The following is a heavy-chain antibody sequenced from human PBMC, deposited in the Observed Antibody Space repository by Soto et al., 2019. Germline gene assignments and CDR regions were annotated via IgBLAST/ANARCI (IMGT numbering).Heavy chain of an antibody. CDR2: INWSGGST. V-gene: IGHV3-20*04. J-gene: IGHJ6*03. CDR1: GFTFDDYG. Sequence: AGGSLRLSCAASGFTFDDYGMSWVRQAPGKGLEWVSGINWSGGSTSYADSVKGRFTISRDNAKNSLYLQMNSLRAEDTALYFCAREPAAANSYYYMDVWGKGTTVTVSS. D-gene: IGHD2-2*01. CDR3: AREPAAANSYYYMDV.